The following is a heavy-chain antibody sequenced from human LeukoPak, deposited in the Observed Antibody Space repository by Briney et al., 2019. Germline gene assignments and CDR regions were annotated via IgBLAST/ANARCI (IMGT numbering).Heavy chain of an antibody. CDR3: AREGALTVTKDAFDI. D-gene: IGHD4-17*01. CDR2: ITSSGSTI. CDR1: GFTFSSNW. V-gene: IGHV3-48*03. J-gene: IGHJ3*02. Sequence: GGSLRLSCAASGFTFSSNWMSWVRQAPGKGLEWVSYITSSGSTIYYADSVKGRCTISRDNAKNSLYLQMNSLRVEDTAVYYCAREGALTVTKDAFDIWGQGTMVTVSS.